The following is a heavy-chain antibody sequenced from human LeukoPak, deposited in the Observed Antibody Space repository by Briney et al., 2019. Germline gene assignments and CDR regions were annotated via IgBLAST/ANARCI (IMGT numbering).Heavy chain of an antibody. CDR1: GLTFGSYA. CDR2: LNSNGGAT. V-gene: IGHV3-23*01. Sequence: GGSLRLSCAASGLTFGSYAMSWVRQAPGKGLEWVSSLNSNGGATYYSDSVKGRFTSSRDNSKNTLYLQMHSLRAEDTAVYYCAKATYSGSFPYFDYWGQGTLVTVSS. D-gene: IGHD1-26*01. J-gene: IGHJ4*02. CDR3: AKATYSGSFPYFDY.